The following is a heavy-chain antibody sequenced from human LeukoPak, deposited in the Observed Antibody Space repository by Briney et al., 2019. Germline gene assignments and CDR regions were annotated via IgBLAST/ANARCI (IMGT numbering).Heavy chain of an antibody. CDR3: AGMFGGAPFDY. Sequence: PSETLSLTCTVSGGSISSGSYYWSWIRQPAGKGLEWIGRIYTSGSTNYNPSLKSRVTISVDTSKNQFSLKLSSVTAAATAVYYGAGMFGGAPFDYWGRGTLVTVSS. V-gene: IGHV4-61*02. D-gene: IGHD3-16*01. CDR2: IYTSGST. J-gene: IGHJ4*02. CDR1: GGSISSGSYY.